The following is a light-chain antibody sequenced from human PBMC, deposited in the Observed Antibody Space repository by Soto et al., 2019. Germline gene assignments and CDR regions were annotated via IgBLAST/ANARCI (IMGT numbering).Light chain of an antibody. CDR3: QTWGTGIHV. V-gene: IGLV4-69*01. CDR1: SGHSSYA. J-gene: IGLJ1*01. CDR2: LNSDGSH. Sequence: QPVLPQSPSASASLGASVKLTCTLSSGHSSYAIAWHQQQPEKGPRYLMKLNSDGSHNKGDGIPDRFSGSSSGAERYLTISSLQSEDEADYYCQTWGTGIHVFGTGTKVTVL.